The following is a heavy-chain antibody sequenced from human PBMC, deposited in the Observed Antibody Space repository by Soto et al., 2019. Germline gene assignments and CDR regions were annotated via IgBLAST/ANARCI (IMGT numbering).Heavy chain of an antibody. V-gene: IGHV5-51*01. Sequence: GESLKISCKGSGYSFTSYWIGWVRQMPGKGLEWMGIIYPGDSDTRYSPSFQGQVTISADKPISTAYLQWSSLKASDTAMYYCARQYCSSTSCYTGPYFDYWGQGTLVTVSS. CDR1: GYSFTSYW. J-gene: IGHJ4*02. D-gene: IGHD2-2*02. CDR3: ARQYCSSTSCYTGPYFDY. CDR2: IYPGDSDT.